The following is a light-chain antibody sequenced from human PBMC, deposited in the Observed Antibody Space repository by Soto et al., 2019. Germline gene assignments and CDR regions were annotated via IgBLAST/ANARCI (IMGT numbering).Light chain of an antibody. J-gene: IGKJ3*01. CDR3: QPYNNRPL. Sequence: EIVMTQSPATLSVSPGERATLSCRASQSVSSNFAWYQQKPGQAPRLLIYGASTRATGIPARFSGSGSGTEYTLTISSLQSEDFAVYFCQPYNNRPLFGPGTKVDIK. CDR2: GAS. CDR1: QSVSSN. V-gene: IGKV3-15*01.